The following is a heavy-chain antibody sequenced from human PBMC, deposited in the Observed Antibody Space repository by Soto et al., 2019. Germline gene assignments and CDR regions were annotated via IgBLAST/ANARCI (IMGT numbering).Heavy chain of an antibody. D-gene: IGHD2-15*01. CDR1: GFTFSSCA. CDR2: ISVNGGST. J-gene: IGHJ4*02. CDR3: AKERNSWYSSGSDS. Sequence: GSLRVSCSASGFTFSSCAMGWVRQAPGKGLEWVSSISVNGGSTYYADSVKGRFTISRDNSKNILYLHMISLRAEDTAVYYCAKERNSWYSSGSDSWGQGTLVTVSS. V-gene: IGHV3-23*01.